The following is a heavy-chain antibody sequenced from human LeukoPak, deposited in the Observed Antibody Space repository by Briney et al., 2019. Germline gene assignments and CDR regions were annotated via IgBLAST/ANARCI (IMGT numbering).Heavy chain of an antibody. V-gene: IGHV3-48*03. Sequence: HPGGSLRLSCAASGFTFSSYEMNWVRQAPGKGLEWVSYISSSGSTIYYADSVKGRFTISRDNAKNSLYLQMNSLRAEDTAVYYCARVVIGVHGMDVWGQGTTVTVSS. CDR3: ARVVIGVHGMDV. D-gene: IGHD3-3*01. CDR2: ISSSGSTI. J-gene: IGHJ6*02. CDR1: GFTFSSYE.